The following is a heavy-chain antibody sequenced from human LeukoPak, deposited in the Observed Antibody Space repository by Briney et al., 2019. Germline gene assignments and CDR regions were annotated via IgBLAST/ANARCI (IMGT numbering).Heavy chain of an antibody. CDR1: GGSISSSSYH. V-gene: IGHV4-39*01. J-gene: IGHJ4*02. CDR2: IYYSGST. D-gene: IGHD6-19*01. Sequence: SETLSLTCTVSGGSISSSSYHWGWIRQPPGKGLEWIGSIYYSGSTYYNPSLKSRVTISVDTSKNQFSLKLSSVTAADTAVYYCARLEQWLASFDYWGQGTLVTVSS. CDR3: ARLEQWLASFDY.